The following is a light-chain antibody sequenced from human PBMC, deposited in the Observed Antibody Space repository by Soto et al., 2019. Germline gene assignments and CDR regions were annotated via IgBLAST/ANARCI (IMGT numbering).Light chain of an antibody. CDR1: QSISDT. V-gene: IGKV3-15*01. J-gene: IGKJ1*01. Sequence: EIVMTQSPATLSVSPGGRATLSCRASQSISDTLAWYQQKPGQAPRLLIYSASRGATGFPARFSGSGSGTDFTLTISSLQPDDFATYYCQHYNSYSEAFGQGTKVELK. CDR3: QHYNSYSEA. CDR2: SAS.